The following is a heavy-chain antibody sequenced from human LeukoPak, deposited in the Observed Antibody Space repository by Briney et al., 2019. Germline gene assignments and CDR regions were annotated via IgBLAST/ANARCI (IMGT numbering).Heavy chain of an antibody. J-gene: IGHJ4*02. Sequence: PGGYLRLSCAASGFTFSDYYMSWIRQAPGKGLEWVSYISSSGSTIYYADSVKGRFTISRDNAKNSLYLQMNSLRAEDTAVYYCTTDRLELHPSWGQGTLVTVSS. CDR1: GFTFSDYY. D-gene: IGHD1-7*01. CDR2: ISSSGSTI. V-gene: IGHV3-11*01. CDR3: TTDRLELHPS.